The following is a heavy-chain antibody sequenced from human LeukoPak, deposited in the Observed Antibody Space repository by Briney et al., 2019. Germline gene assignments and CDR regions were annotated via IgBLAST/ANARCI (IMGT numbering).Heavy chain of an antibody. V-gene: IGHV1-18*04. CDR2: ISAYNGNT. CDR1: GYTFTNYW. D-gene: IGHD3-10*01. J-gene: IGHJ3*02. CDR3: ARDSGSGSTKDAFDI. Sequence: GESLKISCKGSGYTFTNYWIGWVRQAPGQGLEGMGWISAYNGNTNYAQKLQGRVTMTTDTSTSTAYMELRSLRSDDTAVYYCARDSGSGSTKDAFDIWGQGTMVTVSS.